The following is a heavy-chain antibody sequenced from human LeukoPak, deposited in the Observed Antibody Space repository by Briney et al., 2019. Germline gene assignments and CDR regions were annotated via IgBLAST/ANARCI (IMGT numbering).Heavy chain of an antibody. CDR2: IYYSGTT. CDR3: ASFEVTDD. D-gene: IGHD2-21*02. J-gene: IGHJ4*02. CDR1: GGSISSSSYY. V-gene: IGHV4-39*01. Sequence: SETLSLTCTVSGGSISSSSYYWGWIRQPPGKGLEWIGTIYYSGTTYYNPSLKSRVTISVDTSKNQFSLKLSSVTAADTAVYFWASFEVTDDWGQGTLVTVSS.